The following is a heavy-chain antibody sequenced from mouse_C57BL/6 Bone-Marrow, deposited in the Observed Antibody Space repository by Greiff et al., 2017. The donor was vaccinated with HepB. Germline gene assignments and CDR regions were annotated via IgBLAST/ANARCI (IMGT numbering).Heavy chain of an antibody. Sequence: VKLVESGAELARPGASVKLSCKASGYTFTSYGISWVKQRTGQGLEWIGEIYPRSGNTYYNEKFKGKATLTADKSSSTAYMELRSLTSEDSAVYFCARRGWDVDYWGQGTTLTVSS. CDR1: GYTFTSYG. CDR3: ARRGWDVDY. J-gene: IGHJ2*01. CDR2: IYPRSGNT. D-gene: IGHD4-1*01. V-gene: IGHV1-81*01.